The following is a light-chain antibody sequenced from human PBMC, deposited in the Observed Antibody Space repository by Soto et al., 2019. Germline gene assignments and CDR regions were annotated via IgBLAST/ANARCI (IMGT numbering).Light chain of an antibody. CDR1: QSVSSSY. J-gene: IGKJ2*01. V-gene: IGKV3-20*01. CDR2: GAS. CDR3: QQYGSSPYT. Sequence: IVLTQSPGTLSLSPGEIATRSCRASQSVSSSYLAWYQQKPGQAPRLLIYGASSRATGIPDRFSGSGSGTDFTLTISSLEPEDVAVYYCQQYGSSPYTFGQGTKLEIK.